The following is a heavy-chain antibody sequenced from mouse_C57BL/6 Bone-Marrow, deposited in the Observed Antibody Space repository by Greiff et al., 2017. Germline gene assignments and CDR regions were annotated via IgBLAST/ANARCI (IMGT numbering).Heavy chain of an antibody. V-gene: IGHV1-59*01. CDR2: IDPSDSYT. CDR3: ARKVPLLRYFDY. J-gene: IGHJ2*01. D-gene: IGHD1-2*01. Sequence: QVQLQQPGAELVRPGTSVKLSCKASGYTFTSYWMHWVKQRPGQGLEWIGVIDPSDSYTNYNQKFKGKATLTVDTSSSTAYMQLSSLTSEDSAVYYCARKVPLLRYFDYWGQGTTLTVS. CDR1: GYTFTSYW.